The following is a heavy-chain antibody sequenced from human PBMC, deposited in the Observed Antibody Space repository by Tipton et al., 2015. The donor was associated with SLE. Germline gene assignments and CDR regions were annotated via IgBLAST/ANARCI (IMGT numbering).Heavy chain of an antibody. CDR3: AREPYYYGSGNDI. CDR1: GGSISSSSYY. CDR2: IYYSGST. D-gene: IGHD3-10*01. V-gene: IGHV4-39*07. J-gene: IGHJ3*02. Sequence: TLSLTCTVSGGSISSSSYYWSWIRQPPGKGLEWIGRIYYSGSTYYNPSLKSRVTISVDTSKNQFSLKLSSVTAADTAVYYCAREPYYYGSGNDIWGQGTMVTVSS.